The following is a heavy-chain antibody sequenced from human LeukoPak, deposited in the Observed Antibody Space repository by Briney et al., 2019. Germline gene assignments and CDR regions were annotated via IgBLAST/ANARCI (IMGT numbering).Heavy chain of an antibody. CDR1: GFTFTSSA. V-gene: IGHV1-58*01. D-gene: IGHD1-7*01. Sequence: SVKVSCKASGFTFTSSAVQWVRQARGQRLEWIGWIVVGSGNTNYAQKFQERVTITRDMSTSTAYMELSSLRSEDTAVYYCAAFPGRVYNWNLSWFDPWGQGTLVTVSS. J-gene: IGHJ5*02. CDR2: IVVGSGNT. CDR3: AAFPGRVYNWNLSWFDP.